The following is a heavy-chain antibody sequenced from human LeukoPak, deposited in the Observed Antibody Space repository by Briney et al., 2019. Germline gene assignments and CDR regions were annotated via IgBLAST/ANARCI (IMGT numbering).Heavy chain of an antibody. CDR3: AREQWSTPSFDY. Sequence: PSETLSLTCAVYGGSFSGYYWSWIRQPPGKGLEWIGEINHSGSTNYNPSLKSRVTISVDTSKNQFSLKLSSVTAADTAVYYCAREQWSTPSFDYWGQGTLVTVSS. V-gene: IGHV4-34*01. CDR1: GGSFSGYY. D-gene: IGHD6-19*01. CDR2: INHSGST. J-gene: IGHJ4*02.